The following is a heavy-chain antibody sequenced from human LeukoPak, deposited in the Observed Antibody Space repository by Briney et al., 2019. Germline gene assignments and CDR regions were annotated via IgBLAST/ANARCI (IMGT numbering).Heavy chain of an antibody. V-gene: IGHV1-69*05. Sequence: SVKVSCKTSGGTFNNSAISWVRQAPGQGLEWLGGIMPLFGTAGYAHKFQGRGTITTDKSAITAYMEQSSLRSEDTAVYYCARDPGIAVAGPLRYWGQGTLVTVSS. CDR2: IMPLFGTA. CDR3: ARDPGIAVAGPLRY. J-gene: IGHJ4*02. CDR1: GGTFNNSA. D-gene: IGHD6-19*01.